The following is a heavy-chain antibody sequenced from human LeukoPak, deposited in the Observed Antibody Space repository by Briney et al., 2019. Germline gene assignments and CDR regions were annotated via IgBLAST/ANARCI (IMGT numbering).Heavy chain of an antibody. CDR2: ITKSGDQT. J-gene: IGHJ3*02. D-gene: IGHD5-18*01. V-gene: IGHV3-21*01. Sequence: GRSLRLSCAASGFTFSNSALSWVRQAPGKGLEWVSTITKSGDQTHYADSVKGRFTISRDNAKNSLYLQMNSLRAEDTAVYYCARGVDTAMVGAFDIWGQGTMVTVSS. CDR3: ARGVDTAMVGAFDI. CDR1: GFTFSNSA.